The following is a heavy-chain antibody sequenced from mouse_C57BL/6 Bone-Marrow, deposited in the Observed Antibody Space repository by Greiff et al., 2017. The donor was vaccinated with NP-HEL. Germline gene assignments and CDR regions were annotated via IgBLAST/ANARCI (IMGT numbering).Heavy chain of an antibody. V-gene: IGHV1-81*01. CDR3: ARRPPYYYGSSFDY. Sequence: VKLMESGAELARPGASVKLSCKASGYTFTSYGISWVKQSTGQGLEWIGEIYPRSGNTYYNEKFKGKATLTADKSSSTAYMELRSLTSEDSAVYFCARRPPYYYGSSFDYWGQGTTLTVSS. CDR1: GYTFTSYG. D-gene: IGHD1-1*01. CDR2: IYPRSGNT. J-gene: IGHJ2*01.